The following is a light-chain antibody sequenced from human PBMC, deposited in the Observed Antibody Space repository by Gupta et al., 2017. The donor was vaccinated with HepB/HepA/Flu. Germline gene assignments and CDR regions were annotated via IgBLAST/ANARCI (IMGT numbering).Light chain of an antibody. CDR1: SSIIGAGYD. V-gene: IGLV1-40*01. Sequence: QSVLTQPPAESGAPGQRVTLHRTGSSSIIGAGYDVNWYQQVPGTPSELLIYGTNNRPSGVPDRFSGSKSGTSSSLAITGLQAEAEACYYCQSYDSSLNGDVVFGGGTKLTVL. J-gene: IGLJ2*01. CDR2: GTN. CDR3: QSYDSSLNGDVV.